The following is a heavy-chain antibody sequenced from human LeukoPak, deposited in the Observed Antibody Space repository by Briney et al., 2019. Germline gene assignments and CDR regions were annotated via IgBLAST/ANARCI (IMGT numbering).Heavy chain of an antibody. CDR2: ISYDGSNK. Sequence: GGSLRLSCAASGFTFSSYGMHWVRQAPGKGLEWVAVISYDGSNKCYADSVKGRFTISRDNSKNTLYLQMNSLRAEDTAVYYCAKDWVDTMVSTLGGYDGMDVWGQGTTVAVSS. CDR1: GFTFSSYG. D-gene: IGHD3-10*01. CDR3: AKDWVDTMVSTLGGYDGMDV. V-gene: IGHV3-30*18. J-gene: IGHJ6*02.